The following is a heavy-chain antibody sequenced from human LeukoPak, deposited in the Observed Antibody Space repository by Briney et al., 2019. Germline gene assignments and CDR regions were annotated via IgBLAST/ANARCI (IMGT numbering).Heavy chain of an antibody. J-gene: IGHJ4*02. CDR2: IWSGGTDK. D-gene: IGHD5-24*01. V-gene: IGHV3-33*08. CDR3: ASPRDGYNGFDY. CDR1: GFTFKNYG. Sequence: PGRSLRLSCAASGFTFKNYGMHWVRQAPGKGLEWVAVIWSGGTDKYYADSVKGRFTVSRDNSKNTLYLQMNSLRAEDTAVYYCASPRDGYNGFDYWGQGTLVTVSS.